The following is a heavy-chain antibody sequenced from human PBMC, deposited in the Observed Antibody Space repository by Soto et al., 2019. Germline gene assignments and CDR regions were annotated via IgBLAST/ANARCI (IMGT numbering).Heavy chain of an antibody. CDR2: MSYDGSSK. CDR1: GFSFSSYG. CDR3: AKERNRNDLFDH. Sequence: QVQLVESGGGVVQPGRSLRLSCAASGFSFSSYGMHWVRQAPGKGLEWMAIMSYDGSSKDYADSVKGRFTISRDNSRNTLYLQMNSLRADDTAMYYCAKERNRNDLFDHWGQGTLVTVSS. J-gene: IGHJ4*02. V-gene: IGHV3-30*18. D-gene: IGHD1-1*01.